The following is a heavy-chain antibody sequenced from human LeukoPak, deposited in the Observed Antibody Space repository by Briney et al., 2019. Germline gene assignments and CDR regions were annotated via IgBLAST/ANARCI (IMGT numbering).Heavy chain of an antibody. Sequence: GGSLRLSCAASGFTFSSYSMNWVRQAPGKGLEWVSSISSSSSYIYYADSVKGRFTISRGNAKNSLYLQMNSLRAEDTAVYYCARVLMITFGGVIAPDYYGMDVWGKGTTVTVSS. J-gene: IGHJ6*04. CDR2: ISSSSSYI. D-gene: IGHD3-16*02. V-gene: IGHV3-21*01. CDR3: ARVLMITFGGVIAPDYYGMDV. CDR1: GFTFSSYS.